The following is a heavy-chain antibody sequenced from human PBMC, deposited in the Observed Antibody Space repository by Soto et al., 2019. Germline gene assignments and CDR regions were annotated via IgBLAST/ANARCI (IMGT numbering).Heavy chain of an antibody. V-gene: IGHV4-4*08. CDR1: GGSITDYY. D-gene: IGHD3-10*01. J-gene: IGHJ6*02. CDR2: SHPTWGS. Sequence: QVQLQESGPGLVKSSETLTLTCTVSGGSITDYYWSWIRLSPGKGLEWLGYSHPTWGSAYNPSLTSRVTXLLXXSKKQLSXKLTSVTAAHTAVYYCARXGFGALHGLVDVWGHGTTVIVSS. CDR3: ARXGFGALHGLVDV.